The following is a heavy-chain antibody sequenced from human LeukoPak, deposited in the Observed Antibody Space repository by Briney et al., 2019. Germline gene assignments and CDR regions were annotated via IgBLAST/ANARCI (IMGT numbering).Heavy chain of an antibody. Sequence: PGGSLRLSCAASGFTVSSNYMRWVRQAPGKGLEWVSVIYSGGTTYYADSVKGRFTISRDNSKNTLYPQMNSLRAEDTAVYYCAREYGDYVYYWGQGTLVTVSS. CDR3: AREYGDYVYY. D-gene: IGHD4-17*01. CDR1: GFTVSSNY. J-gene: IGHJ4*02. V-gene: IGHV3-66*01. CDR2: IYSGGTT.